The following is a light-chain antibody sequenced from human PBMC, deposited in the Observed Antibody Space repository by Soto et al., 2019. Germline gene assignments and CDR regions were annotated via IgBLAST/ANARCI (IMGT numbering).Light chain of an antibody. V-gene: IGLV1-40*01. CDR3: QSYDSSLRGHV. J-gene: IGLJ1*01. CDR1: SSNIGTGYD. Sequence: SVLTLPASDSGAPGQRVTISCTGSSSNIGTGYDVHWYQQIPGTAPKLLIYANSFRPSGVPDRLSGSKSGTSASLAITGLQAEDEADYYCQSYDSSLRGHVFGTGTKVTX. CDR2: ANS.